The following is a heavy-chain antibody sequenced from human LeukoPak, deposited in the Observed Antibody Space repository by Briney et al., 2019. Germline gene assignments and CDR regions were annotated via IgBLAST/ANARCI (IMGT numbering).Heavy chain of an antibody. D-gene: IGHD1-26*01. Sequence: QPGGSLRLSCAVSGLTVSGNHMTWLRQAPGKGLEWVSDIYRSGNTYYADSVKGRFTVSRDTSENTVSLQMSSLRAEDTAVYYCARCGGSYSYYFDYWGQGTLVTVSS. J-gene: IGHJ4*02. V-gene: IGHV3-66*01. CDR1: GLTVSGNH. CDR2: IYRSGNT. CDR3: ARCGGSYSYYFDY.